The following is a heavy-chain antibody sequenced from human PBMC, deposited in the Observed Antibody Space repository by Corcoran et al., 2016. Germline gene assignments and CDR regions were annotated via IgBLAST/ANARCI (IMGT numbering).Heavy chain of an antibody. D-gene: IGHD3-10*01. CDR2: ISSNGDTT. CDR1: GFTFSSYA. J-gene: IGHJ6*02. V-gene: IGHV3-64*02. CDR3: ARGLGSTSYYYGMDV. Sequence: EVQLVESGEGLVQPGGSLRLSCAASGFTFSSYAMHWVRQAPGKGLEYVSAISSNGDTTYYADSVKGRFTISRDNSKNTLYLQMGSLRAEDMAVYYCARGLGSTSYYYGMDVWGQGTTVTVSS.